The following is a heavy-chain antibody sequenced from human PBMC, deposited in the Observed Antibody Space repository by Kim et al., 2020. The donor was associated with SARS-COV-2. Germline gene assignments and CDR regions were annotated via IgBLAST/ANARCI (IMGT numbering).Heavy chain of an antibody. CDR2: IYYSGST. CDR1: GGSISSYY. V-gene: IGHV4-59*13. Sequence: SETLSLTCTVSGGSISSYYWSWIRQPPGKGLEWIGYIYYSGSTNYNPSLKSRVTISVDTSKNQFSLKLSSVTAADTAVYYCARSESSGRRYYYYGMDVWGQGTTVTVSS. CDR3: ARSESSGRRYYYYGMDV. J-gene: IGHJ6*02. D-gene: IGHD6-19*01.